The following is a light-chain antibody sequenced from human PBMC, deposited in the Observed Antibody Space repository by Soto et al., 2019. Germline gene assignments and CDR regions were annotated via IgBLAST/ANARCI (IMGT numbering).Light chain of an antibody. V-gene: IGKV3-20*01. CDR2: GAF. CDR3: QQYGTSPWT. CDR1: ESVSRSY. J-gene: IGKJ1*01. Sequence: EIVLTQSPGTLSLSPGERATLFCRASESVSRSYLVWYQQKPGQAPRLLIYGAFNRATGIPDRFSGSGSGTDFTLTISRLEPEDFAVYYCQQYGTSPWTFGQGTRWIT.